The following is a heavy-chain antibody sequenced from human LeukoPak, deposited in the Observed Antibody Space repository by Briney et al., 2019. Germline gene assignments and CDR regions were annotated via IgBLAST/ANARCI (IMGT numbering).Heavy chain of an antibody. CDR1: GFTFSTYW. CDR3: ARDVGAQDY. CDR2: IKQDGSEK. V-gene: IGHV3-7*01. J-gene: IGHJ4*02. D-gene: IGHD1-26*01. Sequence: RSGGSLRLSCAASGFTFSTYWMSWVRQAPGKGLEWVANIKQDGSEKYYVDSVKGRFTISRDNAKSSLYLQLNSLRAEDTAVYFCARDVGAQDYWGQGTLVTVSS.